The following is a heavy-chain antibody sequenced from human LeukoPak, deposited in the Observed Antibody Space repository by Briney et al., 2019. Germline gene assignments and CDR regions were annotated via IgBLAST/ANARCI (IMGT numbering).Heavy chain of an antibody. D-gene: IGHD3-10*01. V-gene: IGHV3-48*04. J-gene: IGHJ4*02. Sequence: GGSLRLSCAASGFTFSSYTMNWVRQAPGKGLEWISYISGSSTTIYYADSVRGRFTISRDNAKNSLYLQMNSLRVEDTAVYYCAKDMGTMVRGVSDYWGQGTLVTVSS. CDR1: GFTFSSYT. CDR3: AKDMGTMVRGVSDY. CDR2: ISGSSTTI.